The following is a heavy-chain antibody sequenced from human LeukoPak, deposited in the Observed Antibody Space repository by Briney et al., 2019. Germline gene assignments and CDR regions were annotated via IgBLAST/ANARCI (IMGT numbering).Heavy chain of an antibody. V-gene: IGHV4-31*03. Sequence: SETLSLTCTVSGGSISSGGYHWSWIRQHPGKGLEWIGYIYYSGSTYYNPSLKSRVTISVDTSKNQFSLKLSSVTAADTAVYYCARVRGSSWSYYFDYWGQGTLVTVSS. D-gene: IGHD6-13*01. CDR2: IYYSGST. J-gene: IGHJ4*02. CDR1: GGSISSGGYH. CDR3: ARVRGSSWSYYFDY.